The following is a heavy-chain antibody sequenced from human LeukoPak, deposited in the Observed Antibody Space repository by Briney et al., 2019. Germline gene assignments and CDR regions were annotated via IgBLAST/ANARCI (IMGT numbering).Heavy chain of an antibody. Sequence: GGSLRLSCAASGFTFSSYDMHWVRQAPGKGLEWVAFISYDGSNKYYVDSVKGRFTISRDNSKNTLYLQMNNLRAEDTALYYCAKISGYYPFDYWGQGTLVTVSS. D-gene: IGHD3-22*01. CDR3: AKISGYYPFDY. CDR2: ISYDGSNK. CDR1: GFTFSSYD. J-gene: IGHJ4*02. V-gene: IGHV3-30*18.